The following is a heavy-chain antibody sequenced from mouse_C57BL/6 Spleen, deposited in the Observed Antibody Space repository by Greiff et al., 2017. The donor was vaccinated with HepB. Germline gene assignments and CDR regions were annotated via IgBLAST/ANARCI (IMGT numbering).Heavy chain of an antibody. D-gene: IGHD2-3*01. CDR1: GFTFSDYY. J-gene: IGHJ1*03. Sequence: EVQRVESGGGLVQPGGSLKLSCAASGFTFSDYYMYWVRQTPEKRLEWVAYISNGGGSTYYPDTVKGRFTISRDNAKNTLYLQMSRLKSEDTAMYYCARSDGYTSWYFDVWGTGTTVTVSS. CDR2: ISNGGGST. CDR3: ARSDGYTSWYFDV. V-gene: IGHV5-12*01.